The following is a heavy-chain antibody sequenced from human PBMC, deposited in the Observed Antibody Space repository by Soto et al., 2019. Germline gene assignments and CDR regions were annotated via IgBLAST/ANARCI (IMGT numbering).Heavy chain of an antibody. V-gene: IGHV3-23*01. D-gene: IGHD3-16*01. CDR2: ISGSGGST. Sequence: SLRLSCAASGFTFSSYAMSWVRQAPGKGLEWVSAISGSGGSTYYADSVKGRFTISRDNSKNTLYLQMNSLRAEDTAVYYCSKDFGTYYDYVWGSSYYYYGMDVWGQGTTVTVSS. J-gene: IGHJ6*02. CDR1: GFTFSSYA. CDR3: SKDFGTYYDYVWGSSYYYYGMDV.